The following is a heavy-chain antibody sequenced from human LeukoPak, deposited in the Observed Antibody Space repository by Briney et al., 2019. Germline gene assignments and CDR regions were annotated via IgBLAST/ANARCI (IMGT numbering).Heavy chain of an antibody. CDR3: AKDQAYCSSTSCYAWFDP. D-gene: IGHD2-2*01. CDR2: ISGSGGST. V-gene: IGHV3-23*01. CDR1: GFIFRSYA. Sequence: GGSLRLSCAASGFIFRSYAMSWVRQAPRKGLEWVSSISGSGGSTYYADSVKGRFTISRDNSKNTLYLQMSSLRAGDTAVYYCAKDQAYCSSTSCYAWFDPWGQGTLVTVSS. J-gene: IGHJ5*02.